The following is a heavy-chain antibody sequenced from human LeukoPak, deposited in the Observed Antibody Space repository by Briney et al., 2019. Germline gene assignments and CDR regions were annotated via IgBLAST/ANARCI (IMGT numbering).Heavy chain of an antibody. CDR3: ARRNTYYDFWSGQINWFDP. J-gene: IGHJ5*02. CDR1: GGTFSSYA. CDR2: IIPIFGTA. D-gene: IGHD3-3*01. Sequence: SVKVCCKASGGTFSSYAISCVRQAPGQGLEWMGGIIPIFGTANYAQKFQGRVTITADESTSTAYMELSSLRSEDTAVYYCARRNTYYDFWSGQINWFDPWGQGTLVTVSS. V-gene: IGHV1-69*13.